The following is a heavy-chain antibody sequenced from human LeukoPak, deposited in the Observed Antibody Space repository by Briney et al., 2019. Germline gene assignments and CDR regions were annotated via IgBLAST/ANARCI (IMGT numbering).Heavy chain of an antibody. V-gene: IGHV3-30*18. Sequence: PGRSLRLSCAASGFTFSSYGMHWVRQAPGKGLGWVAVISNDGYSQYYAHSVKGRFTVSRDNSKNTLYLQMNNLKTDDTAVYYCAKPCQGGGVCFLILEWGQGTLLTVSS. CDR2: ISNDGYSQ. CDR1: GFTFSSYG. CDR3: AKPCQGGGVCFLILE. D-gene: IGHD2-8*02. J-gene: IGHJ4*02.